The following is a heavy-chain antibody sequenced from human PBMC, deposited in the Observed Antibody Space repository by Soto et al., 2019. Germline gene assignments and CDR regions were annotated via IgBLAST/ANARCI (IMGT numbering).Heavy chain of an antibody. Sequence: QITLKESGPTLVNPTQTLTLTCTFSGFSLTTGVGVGWIRQPPGKALGWLAIIYWNDENLYNPSLKTRLTIDQDPSKNQVALTVTDLHPVDTATYYCANSVTMARGPYNYFGPWGQGTLVTVSS. J-gene: IGHJ5*02. CDR2: IYWNDEN. CDR3: ANSVTMARGPYNYFGP. CDR1: GFSLTTGVG. D-gene: IGHD3-10*01. V-gene: IGHV2-5*01.